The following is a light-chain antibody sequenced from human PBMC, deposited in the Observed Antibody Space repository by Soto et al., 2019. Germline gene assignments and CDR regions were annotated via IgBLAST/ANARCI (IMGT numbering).Light chain of an antibody. J-gene: IGLJ1*01. V-gene: IGLV2-14*01. Sequence: QSALTQPASVSGSPGQSITISCTGTSSDVGGYNYVSWYQQHPGKAPKLMIYDVSNRPSGVSNRFSCSKSGNTASLTISGLQAEDEADYYCSSSTSSSTYVVGTGTKLTVL. CDR1: SSDVGGYNY. CDR2: DVS. CDR3: SSSTSSSTYV.